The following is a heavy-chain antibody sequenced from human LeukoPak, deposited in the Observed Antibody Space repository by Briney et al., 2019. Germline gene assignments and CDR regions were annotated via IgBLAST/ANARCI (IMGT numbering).Heavy chain of an antibody. J-gene: IGHJ4*02. CDR2: IYSGGST. CDR3: ARESYYYDSSAVDY. V-gene: IGHV3-66*01. CDR1: GFTVSSNY. Sequence: PGESLRLSCAASGFTVSSNYMSWVRQAPGKGLEWVSVIYSGGSTYYADSVKGRFTISRDNSKNTLYLQMNGLRAEDTAVYYCARESYYYDSSAVDYWGQGTLVTVSS. D-gene: IGHD3-22*01.